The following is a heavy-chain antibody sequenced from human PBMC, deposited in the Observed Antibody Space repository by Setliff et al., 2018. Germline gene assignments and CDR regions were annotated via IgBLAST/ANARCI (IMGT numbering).Heavy chain of an antibody. J-gene: IGHJ4*02. CDR2: IRAGSDNI. V-gene: IGHV3-9*01. D-gene: IGHD2-8*01. CDR3: ARGHCTTISCFLDH. Sequence: GGSLRLSCAASGFAFSTYAMHWVRQAPGKGLEWVSGIRAGSDNIAYADSVKGRFTISRDNAKNSLYLQLDSLRPDDTAFYYCARGHCTTISCFLDHWGQGSMVTVSS. CDR1: GFAFSTYA.